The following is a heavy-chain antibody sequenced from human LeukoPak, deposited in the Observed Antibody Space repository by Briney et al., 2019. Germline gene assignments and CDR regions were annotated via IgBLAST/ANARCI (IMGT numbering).Heavy chain of an antibody. Sequence: SETLSLTCTVSGGSISSYYWSWIRQPAGKGLEWIGRIYTSGSTNYNPSLKSRVIMPIDTSKNHFSLKLSSVTAADTAVYYCARSTTGWTNLDYWGQGTLVTVSS. V-gene: IGHV4-4*07. D-gene: IGHD1-1*01. CDR1: GGSISSYY. J-gene: IGHJ4*02. CDR2: IYTSGST. CDR3: ARSTTGWTNLDY.